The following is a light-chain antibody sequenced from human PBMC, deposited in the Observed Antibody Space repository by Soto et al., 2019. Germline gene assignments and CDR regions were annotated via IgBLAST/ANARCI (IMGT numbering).Light chain of an antibody. CDR1: SSDVGTYNL. V-gene: IGLV2-23*01. Sequence: QSVLTQPAAVSGSPGQSITISCTGTSSDVGTYNLVSWYQQYPGKAPKLMIYATSKWPSGVSNRFSGSKSGDTASLTISGLQAEDEADYYCTSFARGSTLVFGGGTKGTVL. CDR2: ATS. J-gene: IGLJ3*02. CDR3: TSFARGSTLV.